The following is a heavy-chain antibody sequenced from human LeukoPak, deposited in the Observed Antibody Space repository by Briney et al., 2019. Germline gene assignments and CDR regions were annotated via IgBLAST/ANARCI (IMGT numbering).Heavy chain of an antibody. D-gene: IGHD3-22*01. CDR1: GFTFSSYG. CDR3: AKGSLKPYYDSSGYPFDY. Sequence: GGSLRLSCAASGFTFSSYGMHWVRQAPGKGLEWVAVISYDGSNKYYADSVKGRFTISRDNSKNTLYLQMNSLRAEDTAVYYCAKGSLKPYYDSSGYPFDYWGQGTLVTVSS. V-gene: IGHV3-30*18. CDR2: ISYDGSNK. J-gene: IGHJ4*02.